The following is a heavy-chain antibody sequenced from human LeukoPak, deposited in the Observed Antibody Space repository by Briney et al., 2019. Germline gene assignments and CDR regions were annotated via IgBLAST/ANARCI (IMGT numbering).Heavy chain of an antibody. V-gene: IGHV1-46*01. D-gene: IGHD6-19*01. CDR1: GYTFTSYY. CDR2: INPSGGST. Sequence: ASVKVSCKASGYTFTSYYMHWVRQAPGRGLEWMGIINPSGGSTSYAQKFQGRVTMTRDTSTSTVYMELSSLRSEDTAVYYCARGRSSGWYRGRYFDYWGQGTLVTVSS. J-gene: IGHJ4*02. CDR3: ARGRSSGWYRGRYFDY.